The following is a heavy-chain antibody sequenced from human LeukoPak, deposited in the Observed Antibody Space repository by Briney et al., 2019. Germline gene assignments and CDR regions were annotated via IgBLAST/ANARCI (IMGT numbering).Heavy chain of an antibody. CDR3: ASGYTAAGRRLDP. D-gene: IGHD6-13*01. Sequence: PSETLSLTCAVYGGSFSGCYWSWIRQPPGKGLEWIGSIYYSGSTYYSPSLKSRVTISLDPSKNQFSLKLSSLTAADTAIYYCASGYTAAGRRLDPWGQGTLVTVSS. J-gene: IGHJ5*02. CDR1: GGSFSGCY. V-gene: IGHV4-34*01. CDR2: IYYSGST.